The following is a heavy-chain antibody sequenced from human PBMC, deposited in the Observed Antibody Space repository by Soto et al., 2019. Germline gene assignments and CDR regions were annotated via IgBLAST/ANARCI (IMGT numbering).Heavy chain of an antibody. V-gene: IGHV3-23*01. Sequence: GGSLRLSCAASGFTFNNYAMSWVRQAPGKGLEWVSVISGSGGTTYYADSVKGRFTISRDNSKNTLYLQVNSLRAEDTAVYYCAKVRDGYTAFWGLGTLVTVSS. CDR2: ISGSGGTT. CDR3: AKVRDGYTAF. CDR1: GFTFNNYA. D-gene: IGHD5-12*01. J-gene: IGHJ4*02.